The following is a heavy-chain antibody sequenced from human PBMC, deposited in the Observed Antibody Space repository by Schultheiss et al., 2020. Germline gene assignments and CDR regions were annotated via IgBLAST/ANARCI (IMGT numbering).Heavy chain of an antibody. CDR2: IYYSGST. CDR3: ARDLGRGYDILTGYYRAYGMDV. CDR1: GGSISSGGYY. Sequence: SETLSLTCTVSGGSISSGGYYWSWIRQHPGKGLEWIGYIYYSGSTNYNPSLKSRVTISVDTSKNQFSLKLSSVTAADTAVYYCARDLGRGYDILTGYYRAYGMDVWGQGTTGTGSS. D-gene: IGHD3-9*01. V-gene: IGHV4-30-4*08. J-gene: IGHJ6*02.